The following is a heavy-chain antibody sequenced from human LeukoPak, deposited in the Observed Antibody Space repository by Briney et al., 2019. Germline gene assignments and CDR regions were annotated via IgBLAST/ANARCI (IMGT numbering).Heavy chain of an antibody. CDR3: ARGSLKDIAVAGTLFDY. CDR2: IYPGDSDT. V-gene: IGHV5-51*01. Sequence: GESLKISCKGSGYSFTSYWIGWARQMPGKGLEWMGIIYPGDSDTRYSPSFQGQVTISADKSISTAYLQWSSLKASDAAMYYCARGSLKDIAVAGTLFDYWGQGTLVTVSS. J-gene: IGHJ4*02. CDR1: GYSFTSYW. D-gene: IGHD6-19*01.